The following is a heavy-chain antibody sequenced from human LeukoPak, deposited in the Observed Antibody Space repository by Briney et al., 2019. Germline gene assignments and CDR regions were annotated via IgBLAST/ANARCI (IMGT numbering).Heavy chain of an antibody. Sequence: ASVKVSCKASGYTFTGYYMHWVRQAPGQGLEWMGWINPNSGGTNYAQKFQGRVTMTRDTSISTAYMELSRLRSDDTAVYYCARVVVVAATMDYYFDYWGQGTLVTVSS. CDR3: ARVVVVAATMDYYFDY. D-gene: IGHD2-15*01. CDR2: INPNSGGT. V-gene: IGHV1-2*02. CDR1: GYTFTGYY. J-gene: IGHJ4*02.